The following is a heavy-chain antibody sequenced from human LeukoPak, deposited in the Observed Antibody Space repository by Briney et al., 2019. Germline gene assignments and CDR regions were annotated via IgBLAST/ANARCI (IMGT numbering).Heavy chain of an antibody. CDR3: ARDHEGASDPDY. V-gene: IGHV3-21*01. J-gene: IGHJ4*02. D-gene: IGHD1-26*01. Sequence: GGSLRLSCTASGFTFDDYVMNWVRQAPGKGLEWVSYISSSSSYIYYADSVKGRFTISRDNAKNSLYLQMNSLRAEDTAVYYCARDHEGASDPDYWGQGTLVTVSS. CDR2: ISSSSSYI. CDR1: GFTFDDYV.